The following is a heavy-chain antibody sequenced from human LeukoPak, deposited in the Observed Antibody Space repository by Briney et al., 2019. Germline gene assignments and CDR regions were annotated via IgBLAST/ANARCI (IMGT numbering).Heavy chain of an antibody. Sequence: PSETLSLTCTVSGGSISNYYWNWIRQPPGKGLEWIGYVQNGGSTNYNPSLKSRVTISVDTSKNQFSLKLSSVTAADTAVYYCARGYFWVIAVAGHYFDYWGQGALVTVSS. D-gene: IGHD6-19*01. V-gene: IGHV4-59*01. CDR1: GGSISNYY. CDR2: VQNGGST. CDR3: ARGYFWVIAVAGHYFDY. J-gene: IGHJ4*02.